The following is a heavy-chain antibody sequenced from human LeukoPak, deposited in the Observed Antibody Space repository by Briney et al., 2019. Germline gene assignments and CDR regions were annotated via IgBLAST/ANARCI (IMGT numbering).Heavy chain of an antibody. CDR2: INHSGST. Sequence: SETLSLTCAVYGGSFSGYYWSWIRQPPGKGLEWIGEINHSGSTNYNPSLKSRATISVDTSKNQFSLKLSSVTAADTAVYYCATLAYSSSLGPFDYWGQGTLVTVSS. D-gene: IGHD6-13*01. V-gene: IGHV4-34*01. CDR1: GGSFSGYY. J-gene: IGHJ4*02. CDR3: ATLAYSSSLGPFDY.